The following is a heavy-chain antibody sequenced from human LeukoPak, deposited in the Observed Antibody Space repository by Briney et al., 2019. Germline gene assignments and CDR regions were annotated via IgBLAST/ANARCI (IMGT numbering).Heavy chain of an antibody. Sequence: EWVANIKHDGGEQYYVDSLKGRFTISKDNAKNSLYLQMNSLRAEDTAVYYCARATVGGFDPWGQGTLVTVSS. J-gene: IGHJ5*02. CDR2: IKHDGGEQ. V-gene: IGHV3-7*04. D-gene: IGHD4-23*01. CDR3: ARATVGGFDP.